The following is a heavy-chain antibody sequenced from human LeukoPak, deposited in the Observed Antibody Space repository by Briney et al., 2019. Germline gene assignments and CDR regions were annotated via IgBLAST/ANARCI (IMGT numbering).Heavy chain of an antibody. J-gene: IGHJ4*02. V-gene: IGHV3-23*01. CDR1: GFNLNSYT. CDR3: AKDLRPDGVDNFDH. Sequence: PGGSLRLSCAASGFNLNSYTMNWVRQAPGKGLQWVANILASGSPTYYADSVKGRFIISRDNSKNTVYLQMNSLRVEDTAIYYCAKDLRPDGVDNFDHWGQGILVTVSS. CDR2: ILASGSPT. D-gene: IGHD2-8*01.